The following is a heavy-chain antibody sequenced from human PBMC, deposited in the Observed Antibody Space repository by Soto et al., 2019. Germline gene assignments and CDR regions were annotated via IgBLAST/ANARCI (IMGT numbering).Heavy chain of an antibody. CDR2: ISYDGSNK. CDR3: ARDSEGESQNWFDP. J-gene: IGHJ5*02. V-gene: IGHV3-30-3*01. Sequence: QVQLVESGGGVVQPGRSLRLSCAASGFTFSSYAMHWVRQAPGKGLEWVAVISYDGSNKYYADSVKGRFTISRDNSKNTLYLQMNSLRAEDTAVYYCARDSEGESQNWFDPWGQGTLVTVSS. CDR1: GFTFSSYA. D-gene: IGHD3-16*01.